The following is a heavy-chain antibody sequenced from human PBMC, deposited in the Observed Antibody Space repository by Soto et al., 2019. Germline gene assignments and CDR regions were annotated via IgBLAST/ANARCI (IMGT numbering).Heavy chain of an antibody. CDR1: GGSISSGDYY. V-gene: IGHV4-30-4*01. J-gene: IGHJ4*02. D-gene: IGHD2-2*01. CDR2: IYYSGST. CDR3: ARGHNIVVVPAATPFDY. Sequence: PSETLSLTCTVSGGSISSGDYYWSWIRQPPGKGLEWIGYIYYSGSTYYNPSLKSRVTISVDTSKNQFSLKLSSVTAADTAVYYCARGHNIVVVPAATPFDYWDQGTLVTVSS.